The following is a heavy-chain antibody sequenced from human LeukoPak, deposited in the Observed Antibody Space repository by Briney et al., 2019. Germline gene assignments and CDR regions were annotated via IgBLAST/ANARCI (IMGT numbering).Heavy chain of an antibody. CDR2: IYSGGST. CDR1: GFTVSSNY. Sequence: QPGGSLRLSCAASGFTVSSNYMSWVRQAPGKGLEWVSVIYSGGSTYYADSVKGRFTISRDNSKNTLYLQMNSLRAEDTAVYYCARANYDFWSGYYTHFDYWGQGTLVTVSS. J-gene: IGHJ4*02. D-gene: IGHD3-3*01. CDR3: ARANYDFWSGYYTHFDY. V-gene: IGHV3-66*01.